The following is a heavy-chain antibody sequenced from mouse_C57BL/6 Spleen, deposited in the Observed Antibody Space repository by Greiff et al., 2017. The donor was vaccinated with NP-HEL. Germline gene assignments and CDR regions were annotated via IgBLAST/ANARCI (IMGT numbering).Heavy chain of an antibody. J-gene: IGHJ1*03. Sequence: VQLKQSGPGMVKPSQSLSLTCTVTGYSITSGYDWHWIRHFPGNKLEWMGYISYSGSTNYNPSLKSRISITHDTSKNHFFLKLNSVTTEDTATYYCAREEIYCDSLTGALEVWGTGTTVTVSS. CDR1: GYSITSGYD. CDR3: AREEIYCDSLTGALEV. CDR2: ISYSGST. D-gene: IGHD2-4*01. V-gene: IGHV3-1*01.